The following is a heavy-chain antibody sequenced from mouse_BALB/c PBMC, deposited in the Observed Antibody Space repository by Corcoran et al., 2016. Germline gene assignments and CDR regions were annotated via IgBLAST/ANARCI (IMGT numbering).Heavy chain of an antibody. J-gene: IGHJ3*01. CDR1: GYTFTDYY. CDR2: IYPGSGNT. Sequence: QIQLQQSGPELVKPGASVKISCKASGYTFTDYYINWVKQKPGQGREWIGWIYPGSGNTKYNEKFKGKATLTVDTSSSTAYMQLSSLTSEDTAVYFCARGAGAYWGQGILVTVSA. CDR3: ARGAGAY. V-gene: IGHV1-84*02.